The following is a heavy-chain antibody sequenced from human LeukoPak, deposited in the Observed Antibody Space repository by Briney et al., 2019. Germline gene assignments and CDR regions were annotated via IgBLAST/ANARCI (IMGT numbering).Heavy chain of an antibody. J-gene: IGHJ4*02. CDR1: GFTFSNFL. V-gene: IGHV3-7*04. Sequence: PGGSLRLSCATSGFTFSNFLMSWVRQAPGRGLEWVANIHPEGNEKYHVESVKGRFTISRDNARNLLFLQMNGLRVEDTAVYYCARGDDFSGDHWGQGTLVTVSS. CDR2: IHPEGNEK. CDR3: ARGDDFSGDH. D-gene: IGHD1-1*01.